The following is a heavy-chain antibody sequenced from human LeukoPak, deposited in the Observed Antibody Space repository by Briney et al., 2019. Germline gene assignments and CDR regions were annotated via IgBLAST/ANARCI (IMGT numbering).Heavy chain of an antibody. V-gene: IGHV3-23*01. CDR3: ATRDSERAAWGFDP. CDR2: ISDSGANT. CDR1: GITFSSYA. Sequence: GGSLRLSCTASGITFSSYAMSWVRQAPGRGLEWASSISDSGANTYYADSVKGRFTISRDNSKNTVYLQMNSLRAEDTAVYYCATRDSERAAWGFDPWGQGTLVTVSS. D-gene: IGHD1-26*01. J-gene: IGHJ5*02.